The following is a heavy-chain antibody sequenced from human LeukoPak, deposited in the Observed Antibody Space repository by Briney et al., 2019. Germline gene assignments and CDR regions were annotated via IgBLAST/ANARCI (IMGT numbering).Heavy chain of an antibody. J-gene: IGHJ6*02. CDR1: GFAFSTHA. Sequence: GRSLRLSCAASGFAFSTHAMHWVRQAPGKGLEWVAIISYDGSNSYYAASVKGRFAISSDNSKNTLCLQMNSLRAEDTAVYYCAKDQGVASPGTIRTYYYYGMDVWGQGTTVTVSS. CDR2: ISYDGSNS. V-gene: IGHV3-30*18. CDR3: AKDQGVASPGTIRTYYYYGMDV. D-gene: IGHD6-13*01.